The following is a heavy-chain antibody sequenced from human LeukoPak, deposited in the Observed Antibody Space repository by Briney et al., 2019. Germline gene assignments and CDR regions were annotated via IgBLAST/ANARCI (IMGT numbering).Heavy chain of an antibody. D-gene: IGHD2-21*01. V-gene: IGHV4-31*03. J-gene: IGHJ4*02. CDR2: IYYSGST. CDR1: GGSISSGGYY. Sequence: SQTLSLICTVSGGSISSGGYYWSWIRQHPGKGLEWIGYIYYSGSTYYNPSLKSRVTISVDTSKNQFSLKLSSVTAADTAVYYCARVSGLGFDYWGQGTLVTVSS. CDR3: ARVSGLGFDY.